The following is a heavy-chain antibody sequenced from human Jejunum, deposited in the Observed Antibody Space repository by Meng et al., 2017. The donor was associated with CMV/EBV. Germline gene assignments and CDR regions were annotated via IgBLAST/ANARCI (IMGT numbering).Heavy chain of an antibody. CDR1: FSTCS. D-gene: IGHD6-13*01. V-gene: IGHV1-69*10. J-gene: IGHJ4*02. Sequence: FSTCSVSWVRQAPGQGLEWMGGIIPSLNIANYAQKFRGRVTITADNADKSTSTAYMELSSLRSEDTAVYYCARVHQQLVRGYFDSWGQGTLVTVSS. CDR2: IIPSLNIA. CDR3: ARVHQQLVRGYFDS.